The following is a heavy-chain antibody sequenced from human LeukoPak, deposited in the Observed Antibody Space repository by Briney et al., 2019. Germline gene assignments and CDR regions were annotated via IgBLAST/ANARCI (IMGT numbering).Heavy chain of an antibody. CDR2: ISSSGSTI. D-gene: IGHD5-18*01. V-gene: IGHV3-11*01. J-gene: IGHJ4*02. CDR1: GFTFSDYY. Sequence: GGSLRLSCAASGFTFSDYYMSWIRQAPGKGLEWVSYISSSGSTIYYADSVKGRFTISRDNAKNSLYLQMNSLRAEDTAVYYYARDIGIQLWLPESDYWGQGTLVTVSS. CDR3: ARDIGIQLWLPESDY.